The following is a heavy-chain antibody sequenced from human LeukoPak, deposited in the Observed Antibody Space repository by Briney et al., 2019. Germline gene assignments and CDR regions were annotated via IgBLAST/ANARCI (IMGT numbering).Heavy chain of an antibody. CDR3: ARDLPSARYCSSTSCYADNWFDP. CDR2: INPNSGGT. D-gene: IGHD2-2*01. V-gene: IGHV1-2*02. J-gene: IGHJ5*02. Sequence: ASVKVSCKASGYTFTGYYMHWVRQAPGQGLEWMGWINPNSGGTNYVQKFQGRVTMTRDTSISTAYMELSRLRSDDTAVYYCARDLPSARYCSSTSCYADNWFDPWGQGTLVTVSS. CDR1: GYTFTGYY.